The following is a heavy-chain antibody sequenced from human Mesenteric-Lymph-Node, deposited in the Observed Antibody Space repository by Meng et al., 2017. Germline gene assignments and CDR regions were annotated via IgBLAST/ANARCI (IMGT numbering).Heavy chain of an antibody. CDR3: ATGLGNLQTTVTTSPDY. V-gene: IGHV1-69-2*01. D-gene: IGHD4-17*01. CDR1: GSTFTDYY. Sequence: EVQLEQSGAEVKQPGATVKISCKVSGSTFTDYYMHWVQQAPGKGLEWMGLVDPEDGETIYAEKFQGRVTITADTSTDTAYMELSSLRSEDTAVYYCATGLGNLQTTVTTSPDYWGQGTLVTVSS. J-gene: IGHJ4*02. CDR2: VDPEDGET.